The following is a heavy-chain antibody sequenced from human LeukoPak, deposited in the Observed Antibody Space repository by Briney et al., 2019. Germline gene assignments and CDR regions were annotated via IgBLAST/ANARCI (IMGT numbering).Heavy chain of an antibody. V-gene: IGHV4-30-4*01. D-gene: IGHD3-22*01. CDR2: IYYSGRT. J-gene: IGHJ4*02. CDR1: GGSISSGDYY. CDR3: ARALPDGYYDSSGYYYFDY. Sequence: SETLSLTCTVSGGSISSGDYYWSWLRQPPGKGLEWIGYIYYSGRTYYNSSLKSRVIISVDMSKNQFSLKMNSVTAADTAVYYCARALPDGYYDSSGYYYFDYWGQGTLVTVSS.